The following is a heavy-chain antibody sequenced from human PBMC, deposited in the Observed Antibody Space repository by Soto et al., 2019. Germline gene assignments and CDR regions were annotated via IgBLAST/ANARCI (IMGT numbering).Heavy chain of an antibody. V-gene: IGHV3-30*03. D-gene: IGHD3-3*01. CDR2: ISYDGSNK. Sequence: GGSLRLACEASGFTFSSYGMHWVRQAPGKGREWVAVISYDGSNKYYADSVKGRFTISRDNSNNTLYLQMNSLRAEDTAVYYCAGVESPKYEAWSGYPRDYDYYGMDVWGQGTMVTVSS. CDR1: GFTFSSYG. J-gene: IGHJ6*02. CDR3: AGVESPKYEAWSGYPRDYDYYGMDV.